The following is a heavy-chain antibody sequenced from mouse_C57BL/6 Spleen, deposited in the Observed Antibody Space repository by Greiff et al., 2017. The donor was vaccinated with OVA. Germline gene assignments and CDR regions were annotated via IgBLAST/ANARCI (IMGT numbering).Heavy chain of an antibody. J-gene: IGHJ4*01. CDR2: IYPGSGKT. V-gene: IGHV1-76*01. CDR1: GYTFTDYY. CDR3: ARELAPMDY. Sequence: QVQLQQSGAELVRPGASVKLSCKASGYTFTDYYINWVKQRPGQGLEWIARIYPGSGKTYYNEKFKGKATLTAEKSSSTAYMQLSSLTSEDSAVYFCARELAPMDYWGQGTSVTVSS. D-gene: IGHD4-1*01.